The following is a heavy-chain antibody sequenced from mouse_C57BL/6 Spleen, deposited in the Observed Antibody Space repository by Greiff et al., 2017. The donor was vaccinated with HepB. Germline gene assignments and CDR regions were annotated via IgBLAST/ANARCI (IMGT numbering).Heavy chain of an antibody. Sequence: EVKLMESGGGLVKPGGSLKLSCAASGFTFSDYGMHWVRQATEKGLEWVAYISSGSSTIYYADTVTGRFTISRDNAKNTLFLQMTSLRSEDTAMYYCASHFHYAMDYWGQGTSVTVSS. CDR3: ASHFHYAMDY. J-gene: IGHJ4*01. V-gene: IGHV5-17*01. CDR2: ISSGSSTI. CDR1: GFTFSDYG.